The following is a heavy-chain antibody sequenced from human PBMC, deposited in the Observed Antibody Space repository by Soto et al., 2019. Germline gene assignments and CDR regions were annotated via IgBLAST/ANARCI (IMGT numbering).Heavy chain of an antibody. J-gene: IGHJ5*02. CDR1: GYTFTSYG. Sequence: QVQLVQSGAEVKKPGASVKVSCKASGYTFTSYGISWVRQAPGQGLEWMGWISAYNGNTNYAQELQGRVTMTTDTSPTTAYREVRSLRSDDTAVYYCARDGGVQARFDPWGQGTLVTVSS. CDR2: ISAYNGNT. D-gene: IGHD2-8*02. CDR3: ARDGGVQARFDP. V-gene: IGHV1-18*01.